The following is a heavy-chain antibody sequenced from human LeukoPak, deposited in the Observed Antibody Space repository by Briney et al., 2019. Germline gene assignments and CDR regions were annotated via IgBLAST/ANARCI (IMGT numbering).Heavy chain of an antibody. Sequence: GGSLRHSCAASGFTFSSYAMSWVRQAPGKGLEWVSAISGSGGSTYYADSVKGRFTIPRDNSKNTLYLQMNSLRAEDTAVYYCAKGSGKQWLVLYPLDYWGQGTLVTVSS. CDR3: AKGSGKQWLVLYPLDY. CDR2: ISGSGGST. D-gene: IGHD6-19*01. V-gene: IGHV3-23*01. J-gene: IGHJ4*02. CDR1: GFTFSSYA.